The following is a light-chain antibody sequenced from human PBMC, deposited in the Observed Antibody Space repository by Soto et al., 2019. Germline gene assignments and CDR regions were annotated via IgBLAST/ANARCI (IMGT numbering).Light chain of an antibody. CDR1: QSVSSSY. CDR2: GAS. CDR3: KQYGSSE. V-gene: IGKV3-20*01. Sequence: EIVLTQSPGTLSLSPGERATLSCRASQSVSSSYLAWYQQKPGQAPRLLIYGASSRATGIPDRFSGSGSGTDFTLTISRLEPEDFAVYYCKQYGSSELGQGTKVEIK. J-gene: IGKJ1*01.